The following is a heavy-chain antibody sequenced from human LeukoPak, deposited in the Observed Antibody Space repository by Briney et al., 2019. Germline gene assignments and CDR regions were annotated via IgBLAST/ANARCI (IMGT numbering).Heavy chain of an antibody. CDR3: ARLTPLGAFDI. J-gene: IGHJ3*02. V-gene: IGHV1-8*03. CDR1: GYTFTSYD. Sequence: GASVKVSCKASGYTFTSYDINWVRQATGQGLEWMGWMDPNSGNTGYAQKFQGRVTITRNTSISTAYMELSSLRSEDTAVYYCARLTPLGAFDIWGQGTMVTVSS. CDR2: MDPNSGNT.